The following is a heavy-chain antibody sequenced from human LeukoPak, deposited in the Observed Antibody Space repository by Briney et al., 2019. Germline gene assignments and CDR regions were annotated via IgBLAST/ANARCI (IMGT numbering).Heavy chain of an antibody. CDR3: ARANDFWSGYYNLGVATSNNWFDP. J-gene: IGHJ5*02. CDR2: IYYSGST. V-gene: IGHV4-59*01. D-gene: IGHD3-3*01. Sequence: SETLSLTCTVSVGSISSYYWSWIRQPPGTGLEWIGYIYYSGSTNYNPSLKSRVTISVDTSKNQFSLKLSSVTAGDTAVYYCARANDFWSGYYNLGVATSNNWFDPWGQGTLVTVSS. CDR1: VGSISSYY.